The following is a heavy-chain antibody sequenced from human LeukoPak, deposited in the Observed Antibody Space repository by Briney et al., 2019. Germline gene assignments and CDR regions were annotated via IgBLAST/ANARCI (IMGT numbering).Heavy chain of an antibody. CDR1: GYSFTGYY. V-gene: IGHV1-2*02. D-gene: IGHD1-26*01. J-gene: IGHJ4*02. CDR2: INPNSGGT. Sequence: EASVKVSCKASGYSFTGYYMHWVRQAPGQELELMGWINPNSGGTNYAQKFQGRVTMTRDTSISTAYMELSRLRSDDKAVYYCARDPSGTTRDYWGQGTLVTVSS. CDR3: ARDPSGTTRDY.